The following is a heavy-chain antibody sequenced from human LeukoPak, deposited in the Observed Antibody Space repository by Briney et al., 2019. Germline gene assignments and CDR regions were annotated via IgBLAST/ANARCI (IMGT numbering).Heavy chain of an antibody. CDR1: GYTFTSYG. V-gene: IGHV1-18*01. Sequence: ASMKVSCKASGYTFTSYGISWVRQAPGQGLEWMGWISAYNGNTNYAQKLQGRVTTTTDTSTSTAYMELRSLRSDDTAVYYCAREGDYGDPPGYWGQGTLVTVSS. CDR2: ISAYNGNT. CDR3: AREGDYGDPPGY. D-gene: IGHD4-17*01. J-gene: IGHJ4*02.